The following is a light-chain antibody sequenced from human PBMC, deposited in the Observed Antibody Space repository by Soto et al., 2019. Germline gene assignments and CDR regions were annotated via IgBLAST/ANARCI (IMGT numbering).Light chain of an antibody. CDR1: QNIYSN. Sequence: IALTQSPATVSVSPGDRVTLSCWASQNIYSNLGWYQQKPGQAPRILIYGASTRATGIPARFSGSGSGTEFTLTISSLHSEDFAVYYCQQYNNWPWTFGQGTKVDIK. CDR2: GAS. V-gene: IGKV3-15*01. J-gene: IGKJ1*01. CDR3: QQYNNWPWT.